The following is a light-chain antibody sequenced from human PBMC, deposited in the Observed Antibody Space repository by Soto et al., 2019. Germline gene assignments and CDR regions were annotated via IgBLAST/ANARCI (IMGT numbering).Light chain of an antibody. Sequence: QSALTQPHSVSGSPGQSVTISCTGTSSDVGGYSYVSWYQQHPGKAPELIIYDVTERPSGVPDRFSGSKSGNTASLTIPGLQAEDEVDYYCCSYTGSYSYVFGIGTKVTVL. CDR3: CSYTGSYSYV. J-gene: IGLJ1*01. CDR1: SSDVGGYSY. V-gene: IGLV2-11*01. CDR2: DVT.